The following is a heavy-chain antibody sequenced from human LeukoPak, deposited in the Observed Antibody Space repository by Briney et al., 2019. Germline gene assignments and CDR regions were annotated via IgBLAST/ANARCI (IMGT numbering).Heavy chain of an antibody. CDR3: AKSSPPPLRY. CDR2: ISGSGGST. CDR1: GFTFSSFG. V-gene: IGHV3-23*01. Sequence: PGGTLRLSCAASGFTFSSFGMSWVRQAPGKGLEWVSAISGSGGSTYYADSVKGRLTISRDNSKNTSYLQMNSLRADDTAVYYCAKSSPPPLRYWGQGTLVTVSS. J-gene: IGHJ4*02.